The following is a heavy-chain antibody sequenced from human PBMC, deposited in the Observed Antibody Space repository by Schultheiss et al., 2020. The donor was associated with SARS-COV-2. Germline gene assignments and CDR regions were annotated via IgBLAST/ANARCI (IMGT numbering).Heavy chain of an antibody. CDR3: AREPSWRYYYYGMDV. Sequence: SETLSLTCVISGDRVSSNSAAWNWIRQSPSRGLEWLGRTYYRSKWYNDYAISVKSRITINPDTSKTQFSLQLNSETPEDTAVYYCAREPSWRYYYYGMDVWGQGTTVTVSS. V-gene: IGHV6-1*01. CDR1: GDRVSSNSAA. CDR2: TYYRSKWYN. J-gene: IGHJ6*02.